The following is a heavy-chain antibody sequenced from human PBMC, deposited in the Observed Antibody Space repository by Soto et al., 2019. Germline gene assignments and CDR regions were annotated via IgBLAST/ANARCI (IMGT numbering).Heavy chain of an antibody. V-gene: IGHV4-61*08. CDR2: IYYSGST. CDR1: GGSVSSGGYY. D-gene: IGHD3-22*01. CDR3: ASGRYDSSGYHYWFDP. J-gene: IGHJ5*02. Sequence: SETLSLTCTVSGGSVSSGGYYWSWIRQPPGKGLEWIGYIYYSGSTNYNPSLKSRVTISVDTSKNQFSLKLRFVTAADTAVHYCASGRYDSSGYHYWFDPWGQGTLVTVSS.